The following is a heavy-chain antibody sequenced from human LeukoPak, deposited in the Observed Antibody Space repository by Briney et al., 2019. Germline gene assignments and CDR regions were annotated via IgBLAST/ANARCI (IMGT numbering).Heavy chain of an antibody. CDR2: INPSGGST. J-gene: IGHJ6*04. D-gene: IGHD2-2*01. CDR3: AREYCSSTSCSRHYYYYGMDV. V-gene: IGHV1-46*01. CDR1: GYTFTSYY. Sequence: ASVKVSCKASGYTFTSYYMHWVRQAPGQGLEWMGIINPSGGSTSYAQKFQGRVTMTRDTSTSTVYMELSSLRSEDTAVYYCAREYCSSTSCSRHYYYYGMDVWGKGTTVTVS.